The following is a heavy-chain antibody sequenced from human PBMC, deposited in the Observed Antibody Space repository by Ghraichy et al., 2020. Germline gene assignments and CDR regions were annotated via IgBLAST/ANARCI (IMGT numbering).Heavy chain of an antibody. CDR2: MNPNSGNT. Sequence: ASVKVSCKASGYTFTSYDINWVRQATGQGLEWMGWMNPNSGNTGYAQKFQGRVTITRNTSISTAYMELSSLRSEDTAVYYCARGEWKTGYSIDYWGQGTLVTVSS. CDR3: ARGEWKTGYSIDY. J-gene: IGHJ4*02. V-gene: IGHV1-8*03. CDR1: GYTFTSYD. D-gene: IGHD6-13*01.